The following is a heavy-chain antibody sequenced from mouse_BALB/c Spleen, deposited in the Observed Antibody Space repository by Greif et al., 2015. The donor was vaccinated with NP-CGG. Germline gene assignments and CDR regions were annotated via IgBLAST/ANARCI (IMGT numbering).Heavy chain of an antibody. CDR2: INPSNGRT. Sequence: QVQLQQSGAELVKPGASVKLSCKASGYTFTSYWMHWVKQRPGQGLEWIGEINPSNGRTNYNEKLKSKATLTVDKSSSTAYMQLSCLTSEDSAVYYCAIYDGYYYYAMDYWGQGTSVTVSS. CDR3: AIYDGYYYYAMDY. V-gene: IGHV1S81*02. J-gene: IGHJ4*01. CDR1: GYTFTSYW. D-gene: IGHD2-3*01.